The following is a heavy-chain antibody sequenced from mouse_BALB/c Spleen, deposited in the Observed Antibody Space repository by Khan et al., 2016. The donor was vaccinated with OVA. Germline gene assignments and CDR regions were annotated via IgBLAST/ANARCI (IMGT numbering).Heavy chain of an antibody. D-gene: IGHD2-14*01. CDR1: GFSLSRYN. J-gene: IGHJ4*01. CDR3: AMAYYRYDGYDAMDY. CDR2: IWGGGGT. V-gene: IGHV2-6-4*01. Sequence: VQLQESGPGLVAPSQSLSITCTVSGFSLSRYNIHWVRQPPGKGLEWLGMIWGGGGTDYNSTLKSRLSISKDNSKSQVFLQMNSLQTDDSAMYYCAMAYYRYDGYDAMDYWGQGTSVTVSS.